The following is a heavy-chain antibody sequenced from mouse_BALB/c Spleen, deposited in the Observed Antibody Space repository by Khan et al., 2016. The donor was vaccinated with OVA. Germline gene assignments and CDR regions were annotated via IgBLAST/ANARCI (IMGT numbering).Heavy chain of an antibody. V-gene: IGHV1S137*01. CDR1: GYTFTDYA. Sequence: QIQLVQSGPELVRPGVSVKISCKGSGYTFTDYAMYWVKQSHAKSLEWIGLISTYSGNTNYNQKFWGKATMTVDKSSSTAYMELARLTSEDSAIXYCARPAYDGYYDYWGQGTTLTVSS. CDR3: ARPAYDGYYDY. D-gene: IGHD2-3*01. CDR2: ISTYSGNT. J-gene: IGHJ2*01.